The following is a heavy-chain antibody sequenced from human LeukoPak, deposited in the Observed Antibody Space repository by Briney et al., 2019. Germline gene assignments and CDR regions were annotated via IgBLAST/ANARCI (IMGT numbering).Heavy chain of an antibody. Sequence: ASVKVSCKVSGYTLTELSMHWVRQAPGKGLEWMGGFDPEDGEAIYAQKFQGRVTMTEDTSTDTAYMELSSLRSEDTAVYYCATPRYYGSGSYMFDYWGQGTLVTVSS. J-gene: IGHJ4*02. CDR1: GYTLTELS. CDR2: FDPEDGEA. V-gene: IGHV1-24*01. CDR3: ATPRYYGSGSYMFDY. D-gene: IGHD3-10*01.